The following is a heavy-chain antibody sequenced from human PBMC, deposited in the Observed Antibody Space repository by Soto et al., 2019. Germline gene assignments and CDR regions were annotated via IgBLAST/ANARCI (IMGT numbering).Heavy chain of an antibody. V-gene: IGHV5-51*01. Sequence: GESLKISCKGSGYTFTNYWIGWVRQMPGKGLEWMGIIYPGDSNTAYGPSFEGQVTISADKSISTAYLQWSSLQASDTAMYFCARQLTGGLEYWARGTLVTVSS. CDR2: IYPGDSNT. CDR3: ARQLTGGLEY. D-gene: IGHD1-20*01. CDR1: GYTFTNYW. J-gene: IGHJ4*02.